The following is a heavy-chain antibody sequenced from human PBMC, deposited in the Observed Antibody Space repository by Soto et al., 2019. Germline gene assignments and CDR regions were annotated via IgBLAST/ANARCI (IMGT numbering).Heavy chain of an antibody. CDR1: GFTFSDHY. Sequence: EVQLVESGGGLVQPGGSLRLSCVASGFTFSDHYMDWFRQAPGKGLEWVGRTRNKVNSYTTEYAASVKGRFVSSRDDSKHSVYLQMNSRKTEDTAVYYCASVRAGGVGWFDPWGQGTLVTVSS. V-gene: IGHV3-72*01. D-gene: IGHD3-16*01. CDR2: TRNKVNSYTT. CDR3: ASVRAGGVGWFDP. J-gene: IGHJ5*02.